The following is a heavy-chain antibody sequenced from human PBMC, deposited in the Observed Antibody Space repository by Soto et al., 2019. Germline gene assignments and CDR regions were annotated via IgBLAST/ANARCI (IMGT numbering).Heavy chain of an antibody. Sequence: GGSLRLSCEGSGFTFSDYYISWIRQAPGKGLEWISYSSNSGTFSRYADSVKGRFSISRDNTKNLLYLQMNSLRAEDTAVYYCARSGDNYNRPDHWGQGTPVTAPQ. J-gene: IGHJ4*02. D-gene: IGHD1-1*01. V-gene: IGHV3-11*06. CDR2: SSNSGTFS. CDR3: ARSGDNYNRPDH. CDR1: GFTFSDYY.